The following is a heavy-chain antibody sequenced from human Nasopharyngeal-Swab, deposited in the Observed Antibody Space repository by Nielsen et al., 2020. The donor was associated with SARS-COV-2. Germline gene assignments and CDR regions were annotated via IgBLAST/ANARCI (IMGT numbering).Heavy chain of an antibody. V-gene: IGHV4-34*01. CDR3: ARGLSGVVPAPILGLGPYYYFYYMDV. CDR2: INHSGST. J-gene: IGHJ6*03. CDR1: GGSFSANY. Sequence: SETLSLTCAVSGGSFSANYWGWIRQPPGKGLEWIGEINHSGSTNYNPSLKSRVTISVDTSKSQFSLKPTSVTAADTSVYYCARGLSGVVPAPILGLGPYYYFYYMDVWGKGTTVPSP. D-gene: IGHD2-2*01.